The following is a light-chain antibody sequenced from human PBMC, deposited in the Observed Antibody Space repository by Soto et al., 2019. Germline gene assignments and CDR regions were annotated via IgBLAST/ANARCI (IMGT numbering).Light chain of an antibody. J-gene: IGKJ4*01. CDR1: QGLVNW. CDR3: QQTSSFPLT. Sequence: DIQVTQSPSSVSASVGDRATITCRASQGLVNWLAWYQQKPGKAPKLLIYAASSSQRGVPSRFSGSGSGTDFTLTISSLQPEDFATYYCQQTSSFPLTFGGGTKVEIK. V-gene: IGKV1-12*01. CDR2: AAS.